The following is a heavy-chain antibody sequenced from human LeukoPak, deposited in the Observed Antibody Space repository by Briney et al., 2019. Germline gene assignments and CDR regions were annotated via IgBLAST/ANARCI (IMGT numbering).Heavy chain of an antibody. CDR2: IYYSGST. Sequence: PSETLSLTCTVSGGSISSSSYYWGWIRQPPGKGLEWIGSIYYSGSTYYNPSLKSRVTISVDTSKNQFSLKLSSVTAADTAVYYCARDVGEAAAGYYYYGMDVWGQGTTVTVSS. D-gene: IGHD6-13*01. V-gene: IGHV4-39*07. J-gene: IGHJ6*02. CDR1: GGSISSSSYY. CDR3: ARDVGEAAAGYYYYGMDV.